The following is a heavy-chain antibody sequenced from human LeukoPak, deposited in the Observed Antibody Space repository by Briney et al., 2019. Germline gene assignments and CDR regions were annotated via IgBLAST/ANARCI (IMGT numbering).Heavy chain of an antibody. CDR1: GGSITNYW. CDR3: ARVGDWNDLVY. Sequence: KPAETLSLTCTVSGGSITNYWWSWIRQPPGRGLEWIGYIYYSGSTTNYNPSLRGRATISEDASKNQFSLRLRSVTAADTAVYYCARVGDWNDLVYWGQGTLVSVSS. CDR2: IYYSGSTT. V-gene: IGHV4-59*01. J-gene: IGHJ4*02. D-gene: IGHD1-1*01.